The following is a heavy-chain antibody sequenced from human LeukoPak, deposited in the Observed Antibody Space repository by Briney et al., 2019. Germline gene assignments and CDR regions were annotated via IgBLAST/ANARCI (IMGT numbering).Heavy chain of an antibody. Sequence: ASVKVSCKASGYTFTSYGISWVRQAPGQGLEWMGWISAYNGNTNYAQKLQGRVTMTTDTSTSTAYMELRSLRSDDTAVYYCADRPYYYDSSGYYSSWFDPWGQGTLVTVSS. J-gene: IGHJ5*02. CDR1: GYTFTSYG. V-gene: IGHV1-18*01. CDR3: ADRPYYYDSSGYYSSWFDP. CDR2: ISAYNGNT. D-gene: IGHD3-22*01.